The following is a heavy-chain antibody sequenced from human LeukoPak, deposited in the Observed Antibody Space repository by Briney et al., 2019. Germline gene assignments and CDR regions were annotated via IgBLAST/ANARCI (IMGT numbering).Heavy chain of an antibody. J-gene: IGHJ4*02. D-gene: IGHD5-18*01. V-gene: IGHV1-18*01. CDR1: GYTFTSYG. Sequence: ASVKVSCKASGYTFTSYGISWVRQAPGQGLEWMGWISAYNGNTNYVQKLQGRVTMTTDTSTSTAYMELRSLRSDDTAVYYCARTSWIQLWLPKDTPLDYWGQGTLVTVSS. CDR3: ARTSWIQLWLPKDTPLDY. CDR2: ISAYNGNT.